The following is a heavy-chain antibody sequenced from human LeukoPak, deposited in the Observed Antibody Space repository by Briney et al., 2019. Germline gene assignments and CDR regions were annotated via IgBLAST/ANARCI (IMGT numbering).Heavy chain of an antibody. J-gene: IGHJ4*02. CDR1: GFTFSSYG. V-gene: IGHV3-30*18. CDR3: AKDLRGYCSSTSCYGIDY. D-gene: IGHD2-2*01. CDR2: ISYDGSNK. Sequence: PGGSLRLSCAASGFTFSSYGVHWVRQAPGKGLEWVAVISYDGSNKYYADSVKGRFTISRDNSKNTLYLQMNSLRAEDTAVYYCAKDLRGYCSSTSCYGIDYWGQGTLVTVSS.